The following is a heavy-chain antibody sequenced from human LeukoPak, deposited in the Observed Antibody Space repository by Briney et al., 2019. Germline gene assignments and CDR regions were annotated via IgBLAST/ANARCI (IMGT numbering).Heavy chain of an antibody. D-gene: IGHD3-10*01. Sequence: GGSLRLSCAASGFTFSSYSMNWVRQAPGKGLEWVGRIKSKTDGGTTDYAAPVKGRFTISRDDSKNTLYLQMNSLKTEDTAVYYCTFGAKGGFGYWGQGTLVTVSS. J-gene: IGHJ4*02. CDR3: TFGAKGGFGY. CDR1: GFTFSSYS. V-gene: IGHV3-15*01. CDR2: IKSKTDGGTT.